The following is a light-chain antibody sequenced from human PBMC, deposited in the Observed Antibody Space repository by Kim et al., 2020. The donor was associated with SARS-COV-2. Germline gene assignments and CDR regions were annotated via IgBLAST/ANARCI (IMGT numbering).Light chain of an antibody. J-gene: IGKJ4*01. Sequence: EIVLTQSPATLSLSPGERATLSCRASQSVSSYLVWYQQKPGQAPRLLIHDASNRASGIPARFSGSGSGTDFTLTISSLEPEDFAVYYCQQRTNWPLTFGGGTKVEI. CDR1: QSVSSY. CDR2: DAS. CDR3: QQRTNWPLT. V-gene: IGKV3-11*01.